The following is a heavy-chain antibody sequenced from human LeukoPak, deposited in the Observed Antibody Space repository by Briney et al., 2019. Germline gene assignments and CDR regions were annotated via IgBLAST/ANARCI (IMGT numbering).Heavy chain of an antibody. D-gene: IGHD3-22*01. CDR2: ISYDGSNK. CDR3: VVRGDSSGYYYLDY. Sequence: GMSLRLSCAASGFTFSSYAMHWVRQAPGKGLEWVAVISYDGSNKYYADSVKGRFTISRDNSKNTLYLQMNSLRAEDTAVYYCVVRGDSSGYYYLDYWGQGTLVTVSS. CDR1: GFTFSSYA. J-gene: IGHJ4*02. V-gene: IGHV3-30-3*01.